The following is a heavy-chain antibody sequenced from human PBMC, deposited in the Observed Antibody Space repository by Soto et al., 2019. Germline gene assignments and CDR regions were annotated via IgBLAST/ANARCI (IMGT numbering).Heavy chain of an antibody. CDR1: GGSISSYY. CDR3: ARIDPYSSSRENWFDP. CDR2: IYYSGST. Sequence: PSETLSLTCTVSGGSISSYYWSWIRQPPGKGLEWIGYIYYSGSTNYNPSLKSRVTISVDTSKNQFSLKLSSVTAADTAVYYCARIDPYSSSRENWFDPWGQGTLVTVSS. D-gene: IGHD6-13*01. J-gene: IGHJ5*02. V-gene: IGHV4-59*08.